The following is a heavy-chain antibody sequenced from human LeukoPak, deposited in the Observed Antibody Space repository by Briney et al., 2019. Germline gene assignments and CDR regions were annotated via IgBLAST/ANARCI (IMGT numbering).Heavy chain of an antibody. CDR1: GFTFDDYG. D-gene: IGHD3-22*01. CDR3: AKDAPLQPSDYYDSSGYHWPDY. CDR2: IRYDGSNK. Sequence: RGSLRLSCAASGFTFDDYGMHWVRQAPGKGLEWVAFIRYDGSNKYYADSVKGRFTISRDNSKNTLYLQMNSLRAEDTAVYYCAKDAPLQPSDYYDSSGYHWPDYWGQGTLVTVSS. J-gene: IGHJ4*02. V-gene: IGHV3-30*02.